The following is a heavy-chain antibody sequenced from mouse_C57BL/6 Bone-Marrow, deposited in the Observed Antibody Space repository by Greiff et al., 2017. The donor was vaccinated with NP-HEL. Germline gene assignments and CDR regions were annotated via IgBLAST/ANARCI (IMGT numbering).Heavy chain of an antibody. CDR1: GYTFTSYG. Sequence: VQLQQSGAELARPGASVKLSCKASGYTFTSYGISWVKQRTGQGLEWIGEIYPRSGNTYYNEKFKGKATLTADKSSSTAYMELRSLTSEDSAVYFCARWGNYPYYFDDWGQGTTLTVSS. CDR3: ARWGNYPYYFDD. D-gene: IGHD2-1*01. CDR2: IYPRSGNT. V-gene: IGHV1-81*01. J-gene: IGHJ2*01.